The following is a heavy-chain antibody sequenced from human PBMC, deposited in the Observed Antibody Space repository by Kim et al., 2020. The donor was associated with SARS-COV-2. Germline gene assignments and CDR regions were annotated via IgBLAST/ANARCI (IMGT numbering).Heavy chain of an antibody. V-gene: IGHV1-8*01. CDR3: ARAGRVCTSHCYYYYGMDV. CDR2: MNPNSGNT. D-gene: IGHD2-2*01. Sequence: ASVKVSCKASGYTFTSYDINWVRQATGQGLEWMGWMNPNSGNTGYAQKFQGRVTMTRNTSISTAYMELSSLRSEDTAVYYCARAGRVCTSHCYYYYGMDVWGQGTTVTVSS. J-gene: IGHJ6*02. CDR1: GYTFTSYD.